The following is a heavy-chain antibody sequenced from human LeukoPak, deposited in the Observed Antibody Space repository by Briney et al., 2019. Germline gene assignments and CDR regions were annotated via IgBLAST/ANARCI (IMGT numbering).Heavy chain of an antibody. D-gene: IGHD6-19*01. CDR2: INHSGST. V-gene: IGHV4-34*01. J-gene: IGHJ4*02. CDR1: GGSFSGYY. CDR3: ARARGYSSGSLTRFFDY. Sequence: SETLSLTCAVYGGSFSGYYWSWIRQPPGKGLEWIGEINHSGSTNYNPSLKSRVTISVDTSKNQFSLKLSSVTAADTAVYYCARARGYSSGSLTRFFDYWGQGTLVIVSS.